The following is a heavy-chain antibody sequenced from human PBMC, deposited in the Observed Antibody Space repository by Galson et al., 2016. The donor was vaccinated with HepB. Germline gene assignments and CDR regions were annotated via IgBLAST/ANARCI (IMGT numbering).Heavy chain of an antibody. CDR2: IKQDESEK. D-gene: IGHD1/OR15-1a*01. CDR1: GFTFTTCW. V-gene: IGHV3-7*01. CDR3: ATFIEEHSSFES. J-gene: IGHJ4*02. Sequence: SLRLSCAASGFTFTTCWMSWVRQAPGKGLEWVANIKQDESEKFYVDSVKGRFTVSRDNAKNSLFLQMRSLRAEDTAVYFCATFIEEHSSFESWGQGTLVTVSS.